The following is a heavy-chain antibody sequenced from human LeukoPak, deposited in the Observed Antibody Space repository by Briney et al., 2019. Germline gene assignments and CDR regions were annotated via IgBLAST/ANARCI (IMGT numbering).Heavy chain of an antibody. V-gene: IGHV4-59*08. D-gene: IGHD3-10*01. Sequence: PSETLSLTCTVSGTSISTYYWSWIRQPPGKGLEWIAYIYYSGNTNYNPSLKGRVTISVDTSKNQFSLKLSSVTAADTAVYYCASYMRGSGVPIERYFHHWGQGTLVTVSS. J-gene: IGHJ1*01. CDR3: ASYMRGSGVPIERYFHH. CDR1: GTSISTYY. CDR2: IYYSGNT.